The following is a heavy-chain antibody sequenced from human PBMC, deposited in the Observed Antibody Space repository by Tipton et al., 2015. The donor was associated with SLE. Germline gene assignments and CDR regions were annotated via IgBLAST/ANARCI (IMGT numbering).Heavy chain of an antibody. V-gene: IGHV4-59*11. J-gene: IGHJ4*02. CDR2: IFFSGNT. CDR1: GAPISRHY. D-gene: IGHD2-15*01. Sequence: TLSLTCSVSGAPISRHYWTWIRQPPGKGLEWIGYIFFSGNTKYNPSLNSRITMSIDTSKDQFSLRLTSVTAADTAIYYCVICSPAGCAYFDYWGQGRLVTVSS. CDR3: VICSPAGCAYFDY.